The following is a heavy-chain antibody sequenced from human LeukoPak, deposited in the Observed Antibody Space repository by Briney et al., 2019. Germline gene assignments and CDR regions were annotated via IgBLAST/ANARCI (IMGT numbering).Heavy chain of an antibody. D-gene: IGHD4-23*01. CDR3: ARVSAVFGGGMDV. CDR2: IYHSGST. J-gene: IGHJ6*02. V-gene: IGHV4-59*01. Sequence: SETLSLTCTVSGGSISSYYWSWIRQPPGKGLEWIGYIYHSGSTYYNPSLKSRVTISVDTSKNQFSLKLSSVTAADTAVYYCARVSAVFGGGMDVWGQGTTVTVSS. CDR1: GGSISSYY.